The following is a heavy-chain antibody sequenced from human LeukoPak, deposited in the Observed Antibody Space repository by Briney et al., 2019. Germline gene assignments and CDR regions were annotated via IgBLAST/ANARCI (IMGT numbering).Heavy chain of an antibody. Sequence: ASVKVSCKASGYTFTSYGISWVRQAPGHGLEWMGWISAYNGNTNYAQKLQGRVTMTTDTSTSTAYMELRSLRSDDTAVYYCARADSSSSPYYYYYYMDVWGKGTTVTVSS. J-gene: IGHJ6*03. V-gene: IGHV1-18*01. CDR2: ISAYNGNT. CDR1: GYTFTSYG. D-gene: IGHD6-6*01. CDR3: ARADSSSSPYYYYYYMDV.